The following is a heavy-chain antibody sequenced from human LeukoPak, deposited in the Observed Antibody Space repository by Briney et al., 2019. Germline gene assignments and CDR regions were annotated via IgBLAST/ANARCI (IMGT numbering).Heavy chain of an antibody. J-gene: IGHJ4*02. CDR2: ISGGGGST. D-gene: IGHD6-6*01. CDR3: AKDSSSSPSVFHY. V-gene: IGHV3-23*01. Sequence: GGSLRLSCAASGFTFNNYAMSWVRQAPGKGLEWVSTISGGGGSTYYADSVKGRFTISRDNSKNTLYLQMNSLRAEDTALYYYAKDSSSSPSVFHYWGQGTLVTVSS. CDR1: GFTFNNYA.